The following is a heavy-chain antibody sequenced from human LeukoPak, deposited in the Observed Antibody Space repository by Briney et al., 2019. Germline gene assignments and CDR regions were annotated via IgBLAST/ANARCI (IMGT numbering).Heavy chain of an antibody. CDR3: ARDFIVVVVAATGYYYGMDV. J-gene: IGHJ6*02. V-gene: IGHV3-74*01. CDR1: GFTFSTYW. Sequence: GGSLRLSCAASGFTFSTYWVHWVRQAPGKGLVWVSRINSDGSSTSYADSVKGRFTISRDNAKNTLYLQMNSLRAEDTAVYYCARDFIVVVVAATGYYYGMDVWGQGTTVTVSS. D-gene: IGHD2-15*01. CDR2: INSDGSST.